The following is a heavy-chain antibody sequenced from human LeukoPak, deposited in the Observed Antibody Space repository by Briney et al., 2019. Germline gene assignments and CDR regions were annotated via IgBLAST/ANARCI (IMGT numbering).Heavy chain of an antibody. CDR3: ARDFSYGSGSYPGIFGYYYYYYMDV. D-gene: IGHD3-10*01. J-gene: IGHJ6*03. Sequence: SVKVSCKASGGTFSSYAISWVRQAPGQGLEWMGGIIPIFGTANYAQKFQGRVTITADESTSTAYMELSSLRSDDTAVYYCARDFSYGSGSYPGIFGYYYYYYMDVWGKGTTVTVSS. V-gene: IGHV1-69*01. CDR1: GGTFSSYA. CDR2: IIPIFGTA.